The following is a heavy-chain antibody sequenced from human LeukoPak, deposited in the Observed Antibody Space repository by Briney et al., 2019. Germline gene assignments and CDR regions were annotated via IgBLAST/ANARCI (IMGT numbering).Heavy chain of an antibody. D-gene: IGHD3-22*01. CDR2: IHYSGST. J-gene: IGHJ3*02. Sequence: SETLSLTCTVSGGSISSYYWSWIRQPPGKGLEWIGYIHYSGSTKYNPSLKSRVTISVDTSKKQFSLRLSSVTAADTAVYYCARQYYYDSSGYLPIWGQGTMVTVSS. CDR3: ARQYYYDSSGYLPI. V-gene: IGHV4-59*08. CDR1: GGSISSYY.